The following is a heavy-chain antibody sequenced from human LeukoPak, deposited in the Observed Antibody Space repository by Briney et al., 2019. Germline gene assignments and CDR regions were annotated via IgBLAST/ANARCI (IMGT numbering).Heavy chain of an antibody. D-gene: IGHD3-10*01. Sequence: SETLSLTCTVSGGSISSSSYYWGWIRQPPGKGLEWIGSISYSGTTYYNPSLKSRVTISVDTSKNQFSLKLSSVTAADTALYYCAKHYMGSSYNHGLDCWGQGTLVTVSS. CDR1: GGSISSSSYY. CDR3: AKHYMGSSYNHGLDC. V-gene: IGHV4-39*01. CDR2: ISYSGTT. J-gene: IGHJ4*02.